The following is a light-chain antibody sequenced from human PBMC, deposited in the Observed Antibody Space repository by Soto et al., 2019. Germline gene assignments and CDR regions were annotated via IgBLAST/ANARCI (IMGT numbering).Light chain of an antibody. J-gene: IGLJ2*01. CDR3: SSYTSSSTSVV. V-gene: IGLV2-18*02. CDR2: EVS. Sequence: QSVLTQPPSVSGSPGQSVTISCTGTSSDVGSYNRVSWYQQPPGTAPKLMIYEVSHRPSGVPDRFSGSKSGNTASLTISGLQAEDEADYYCSSYTSSSTSVVFGGGTKLTVL. CDR1: SSDVGSYNR.